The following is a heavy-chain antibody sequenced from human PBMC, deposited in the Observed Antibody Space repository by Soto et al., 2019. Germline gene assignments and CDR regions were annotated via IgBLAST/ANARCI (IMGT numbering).Heavy chain of an antibody. CDR1: GFNFSIYY. D-gene: IGHD1-26*01. CDR2: IAEDGSKK. CDR3: VRGGAALPH. J-gene: IGHJ4*02. V-gene: IGHV3-7*01. Sequence: GGSLRLSCAASGFNFSIYYMGWVRQAPGKGLEWVANIAEDGSKKDYADSVKGRFTVSRDNADNSLHLQMHSLRVEDTAPYYCVRGGAALPHWGQGAWVTVS.